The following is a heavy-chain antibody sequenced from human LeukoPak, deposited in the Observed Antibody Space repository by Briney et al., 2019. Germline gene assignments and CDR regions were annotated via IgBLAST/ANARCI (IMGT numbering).Heavy chain of an antibody. Sequence: ASVKVSCKASGYTFTNYYIHWVRQAPGQGLEWIGWIDPNSGDTYHAQKFQGRVTMTRDTSITTAYMELSRLRSDDTAMYYCARRSRSSSLGDCFDPWGQGTLVTVSS. V-gene: IGHV1-2*02. J-gene: IGHJ5*02. CDR2: IDPNSGDT. CDR1: GYTFTNYY. CDR3: ARRSRSSSLGDCFDP. D-gene: IGHD6-13*01.